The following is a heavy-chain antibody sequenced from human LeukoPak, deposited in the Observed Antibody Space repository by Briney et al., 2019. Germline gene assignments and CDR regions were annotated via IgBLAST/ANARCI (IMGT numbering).Heavy chain of an antibody. CDR1: GGSISSSNYY. V-gene: IGHV4-39*01. CDR3: ARLNKPGWFDP. Sequence: SETLSLTCTVSGGSISSSNYYWAWIRQPPGKGLEWIANIFYTGSTYYNPSLKSRVTISVDTSKNQFSLRLSSVTATDTAVYYCARLNKPGWFDPWGQGTLVTVSS. CDR2: IFYTGST. J-gene: IGHJ5*02. D-gene: IGHD1-14*01.